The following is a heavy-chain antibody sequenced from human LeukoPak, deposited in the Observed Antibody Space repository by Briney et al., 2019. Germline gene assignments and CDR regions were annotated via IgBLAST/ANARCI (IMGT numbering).Heavy chain of an antibody. V-gene: IGHV3-30*18. J-gene: IGHJ6*02. CDR3: AKGYYDFWSGYYMPGGMDV. D-gene: IGHD3-3*01. CDR2: ISYDGSNK. Sequence: GRSLRLSCAVSGFTFSSYGMHWVRQAPGKGPEWVALISYDGSNKYYADSVKGRFTIYRDNSKNTLYLQMNSLRAEDTAVYYCAKGYYDFWSGYYMPGGMDVWGQGTTVTVSS. CDR1: GFTFSSYG.